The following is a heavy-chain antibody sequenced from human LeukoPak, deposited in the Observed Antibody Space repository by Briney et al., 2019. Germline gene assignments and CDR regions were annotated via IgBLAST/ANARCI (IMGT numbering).Heavy chain of an antibody. Sequence: GGSLRLSCAASGFTFSNFWMHWVRQTPEKGLVWVSRIDSGGTNTGYADSVQGRFTISRDNAKNTLYLQMNSLRAEDTAVYYCVRDNNSFYKLDQWGQGTLVTVSS. CDR3: VRDNNSFYKLDQ. CDR2: IDSGGTNT. D-gene: IGHD3-10*01. V-gene: IGHV3-74*01. CDR1: GFTFSNFW. J-gene: IGHJ4*02.